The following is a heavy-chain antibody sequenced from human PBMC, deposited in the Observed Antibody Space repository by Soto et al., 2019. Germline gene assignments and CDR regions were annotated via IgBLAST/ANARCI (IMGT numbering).Heavy chain of an antibody. J-gene: IGHJ4*02. Sequence: QVQLQESGPGLVKPSETLSLTCTVSGGSIGSYYWSWIRQPPGKGLEWIGYIYYSGSTNYNPSLKSRVTISVDTSKNQFSLKLSSVTAADTAVYYCARGWQREFDYWGQGTLVTVSS. V-gene: IGHV4-59*01. CDR2: IYYSGST. D-gene: IGHD6-25*01. CDR3: ARGWQREFDY. CDR1: GGSIGSYY.